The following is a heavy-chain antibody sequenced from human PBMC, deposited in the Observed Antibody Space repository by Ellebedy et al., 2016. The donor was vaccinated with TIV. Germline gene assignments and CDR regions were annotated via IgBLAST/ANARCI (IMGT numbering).Heavy chain of an antibody. D-gene: IGHD5-24*01. Sequence: SETLSLTXTVSGGSISSGGHYWSWIRQHPGKGLEWIGYIYYSGSTYYNPSLKSRVTISVDTSKNQFSLKLSSVTAADTAVYYCARFSRRDGYSLYYYYGMDVWGQGTTVAVSS. CDR1: GGSISSGGHY. V-gene: IGHV4-31*03. CDR3: ARFSRRDGYSLYYYYGMDV. CDR2: IYYSGST. J-gene: IGHJ6*02.